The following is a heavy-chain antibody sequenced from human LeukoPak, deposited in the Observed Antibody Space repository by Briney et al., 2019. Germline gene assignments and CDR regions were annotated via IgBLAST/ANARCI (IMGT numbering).Heavy chain of an antibody. CDR2: INPNSGGT. CDR3: ARDRWLAIRFDY. CDR1: GYTFTGYY. D-gene: IGHD5-12*01. Sequence: ASVKVSCKASGYTFTGYYMHWVRQAPGQGLEWMGWINPNSGGTNYAQKFQGRVTMTRDTSISTAYMELSRLRSDDTAVYYCARDRWLAIRFDYLGQGTLVTVSS. J-gene: IGHJ4*02. V-gene: IGHV1-2*02.